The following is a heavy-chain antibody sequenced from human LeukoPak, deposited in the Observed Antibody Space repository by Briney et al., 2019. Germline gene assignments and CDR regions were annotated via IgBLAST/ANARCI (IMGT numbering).Heavy chain of an antibody. J-gene: IGHJ3*02. V-gene: IGHV5-51*01. CDR2: IYPGDSDT. D-gene: IGHD4-17*01. Sequence: GESLKISCKGSGYSFTSYWIGRARPMPGKGLEWMGIIYPGDSDTRYSPSFQGQVTISADKSISTAYLQWSSLKASDTAMYYCARRGFGESYAFDIWGQGTMVTVSS. CDR1: GYSFTSYW. CDR3: ARRGFGESYAFDI.